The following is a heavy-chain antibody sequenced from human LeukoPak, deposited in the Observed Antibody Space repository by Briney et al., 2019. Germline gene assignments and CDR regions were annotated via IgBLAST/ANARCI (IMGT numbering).Heavy chain of an antibody. CDR2: ITSSGRTI. D-gene: IGHD5-24*01. V-gene: IGHV3-48*04. Sequence: GGSLRLSCAASGFIFSSHGMNWVRQAPGKGLEWISYITSSGRTIYYADSVKGRFTISRDNAKNSLYLQMNSLRAEDTAVYYCSINPEGDDGFHVWGQGTLVTVSS. J-gene: IGHJ3*01. CDR3: SINPEGDDGFHV. CDR1: GFIFSSHG.